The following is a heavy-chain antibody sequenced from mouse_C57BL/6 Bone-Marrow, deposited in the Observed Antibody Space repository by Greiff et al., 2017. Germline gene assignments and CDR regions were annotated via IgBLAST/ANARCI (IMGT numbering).Heavy chain of an antibody. CDR1: GYTFTSSW. Sequence: QVQLQQPGAELVRPGSSVKLSCKASGYTFTSSWMDWVKQRPGQGLEWIGNIYPSDSETHYNQKFKDKATLTVDKSSSTAYMQLSSLTSEYSAVYYCASYYYGSTYYFDYWGQGTTLTVAS. V-gene: IGHV1-61*01. CDR3: ASYYYGSTYYFDY. CDR2: IYPSDSET. J-gene: IGHJ2*01. D-gene: IGHD1-1*01.